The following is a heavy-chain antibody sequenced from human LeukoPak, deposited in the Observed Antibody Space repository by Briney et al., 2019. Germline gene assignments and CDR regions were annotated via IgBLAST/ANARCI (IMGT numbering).Heavy chain of an antibody. V-gene: IGHV4-59*01. CDR3: ARVAEYSGYDGIDY. J-gene: IGHJ4*02. CDR1: GGSISSSY. D-gene: IGHD5-12*01. Sequence: SETLSLTCTVSGGSISSSYWSWIRQPPGKGLEYIGYIYYSGSTNYNPSLESRVTISVDTSKNQFSPNLSSVAAADTAVYYCARVAEYSGYDGIDYWGQGTLVTVSS. CDR2: IYYSGST.